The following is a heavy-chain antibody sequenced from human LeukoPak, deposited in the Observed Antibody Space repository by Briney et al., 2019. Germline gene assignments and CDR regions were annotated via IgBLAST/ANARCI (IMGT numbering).Heavy chain of an antibody. CDR2: IYPGDSDT. V-gene: IGHV5-51*01. CDR3: ARRAYYNYGLDV. Sequence: GESLKISCKGSGYSFTTYWIAWVRQMPGKGLEWVRIIYPGDSDTRYSPSFQGQVTISADKSNNTAYLQWSSLKASDTATYYCARRAYYNYGLDVWGQGTTVTVSS. CDR1: GYSFTTYW. J-gene: IGHJ6*02.